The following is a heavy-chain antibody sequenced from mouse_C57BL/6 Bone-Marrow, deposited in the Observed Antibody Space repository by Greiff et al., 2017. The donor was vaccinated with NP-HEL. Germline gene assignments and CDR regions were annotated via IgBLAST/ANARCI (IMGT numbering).Heavy chain of an antibody. D-gene: IGHD1-1*01. CDR3: ARHVYYYGSSPYYFDY. Sequence: VQLQESGAELVKPGASVKLSCKASGYTFTEYTIHWVKQRSGQGLEWIGWFYPGSGSIKYNEKFKDKATLTADKSSSTVYMELSRLTSEDSAVYFCARHVYYYGSSPYYFDYWGQGTTLTVSS. CDR2: FYPGSGSI. J-gene: IGHJ2*01. V-gene: IGHV1-62-2*01. CDR1: GYTFTEYT.